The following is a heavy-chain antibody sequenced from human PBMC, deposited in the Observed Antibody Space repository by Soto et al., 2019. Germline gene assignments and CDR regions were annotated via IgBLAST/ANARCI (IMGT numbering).Heavy chain of an antibody. J-gene: IGHJ3*01. CDR3: ARRDYYGSGSYDSSDAFDV. Sequence: XESLKISCETSGYRFTDYWIGWVLHMPGKGLEWMGIIYPGDSDTRYSPSFEGQVSISVDKSVNTAYLQWSSLKASDTAVYYCARRDYYGSGSYDSSDAFDVWGQGTMVTVS. CDR1: GYRFTDYW. V-gene: IGHV5-51*01. D-gene: IGHD3-10*01. CDR2: IYPGDSDT.